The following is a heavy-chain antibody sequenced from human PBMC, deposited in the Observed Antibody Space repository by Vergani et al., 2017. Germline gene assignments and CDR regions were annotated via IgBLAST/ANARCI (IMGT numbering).Heavy chain of an antibody. CDR3: ATDANRGPRDYYYYMDV. D-gene: IGHD1-14*01. J-gene: IGHJ6*03. V-gene: IGHV1-24*01. Sequence: QVQLVQSGAEVMKPGASVKVSCKVSCYTLTELSMHWVRQAPGKGLEWMGGFDPEDGETIYAQKFQGRVTMTEDTSTDTAYMELSSLRSEDTAVYYCATDANRGPRDYYYYMDVWGKGTTVTVSS. CDR2: FDPEDGET. CDR1: CYTLTELS.